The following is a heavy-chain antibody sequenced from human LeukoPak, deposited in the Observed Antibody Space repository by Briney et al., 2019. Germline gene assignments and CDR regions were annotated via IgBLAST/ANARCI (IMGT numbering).Heavy chain of an antibody. CDR1: GGSISSYY. D-gene: IGHD2-15*01. J-gene: IGHJ6*02. CDR3: ARVVVAATSYYYYGMDV. CDR2: IYYSGST. V-gene: IGHV4-59*01. Sequence: ASETLSLTCTVSGGSISSYYWSWIRQPPGKGLEWIGYIYYSGSTNYNPSLKSRVTISVDTSKNQFSLKLSSVTAADTAVYYCARVVVAATSYYYYGMDVWGQGTTVTVSS.